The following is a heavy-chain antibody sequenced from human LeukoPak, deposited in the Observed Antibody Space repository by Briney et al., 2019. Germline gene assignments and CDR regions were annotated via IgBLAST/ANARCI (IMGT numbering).Heavy chain of an antibody. D-gene: IGHD5-24*01. J-gene: IGHJ3*02. Sequence: ASVKVSCKASGYTFTSYGISWVRQAPGQGLEWMGWISAYNGNTNYAQKLQGRVTMTTDTSTSTAYMELRSLRSDDTAVYYCARDTGRWLQLRDAFDIWGQGTMVTVSS. V-gene: IGHV1-18*01. CDR2: ISAYNGNT. CDR3: ARDTGRWLQLRDAFDI. CDR1: GYTFTSYG.